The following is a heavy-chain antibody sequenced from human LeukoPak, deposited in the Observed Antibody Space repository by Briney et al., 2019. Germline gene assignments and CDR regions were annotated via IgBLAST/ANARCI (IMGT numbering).Heavy chain of an antibody. CDR2: IYTSGST. J-gene: IGHJ4*02. Sequence: SETLSLTCTVSGGSISSSSYYWGWIRQSPGKGLEWIGRIYTSGSTNYNPSLKSRVTMSVDTSKNQFSLKLSSVTAADTAVYYCARGYSQVDYWGQGTLVTASS. CDR3: ARGYSQVDY. CDR1: GGSISSSSYY. V-gene: IGHV4-61*05. D-gene: IGHD2-21*01.